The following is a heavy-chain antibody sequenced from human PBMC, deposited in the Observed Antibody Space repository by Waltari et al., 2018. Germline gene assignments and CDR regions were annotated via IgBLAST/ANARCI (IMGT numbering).Heavy chain of an antibody. CDR3: ATGSMVVSSPGYYYYYMDV. J-gene: IGHJ6*03. CDR1: GYTLTELS. D-gene: IGHD2-15*01. V-gene: IGHV1-24*01. CDR2: CDPEDGET. Sequence: QVQLVQSGAEVKKPGASVKVSCKVSGYTLTELSRHWVRQAPGKGLEWMGGCDPEDGETINAQKFQGRVTMTEDTSTDTAYMELSSLRSEDTAVYYCATGSMVVSSPGYYYYYMDVWGKGTTVTVFS.